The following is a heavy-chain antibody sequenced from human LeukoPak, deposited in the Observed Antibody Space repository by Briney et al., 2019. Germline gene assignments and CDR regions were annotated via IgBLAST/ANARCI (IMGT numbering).Heavy chain of an antibody. CDR1: GGSFSGYY. V-gene: IGHV4-34*01. D-gene: IGHD3-10*01. J-gene: IGHJ4*02. Sequence: SETLSLTCAVYGGSFSGYYWSWIRQPPGKGLEWIGEINHSGSTNYNPSPKSRVTVSVDTSKNQFSLKLSSVTAADTAVYYCAGRIGMVRGLKKPFDYWGQGTLVTVSS. CDR2: INHSGST. CDR3: AGRIGMVRGLKKPFDY.